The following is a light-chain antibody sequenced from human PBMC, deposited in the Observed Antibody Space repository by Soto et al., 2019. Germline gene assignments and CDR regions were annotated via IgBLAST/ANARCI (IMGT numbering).Light chain of an antibody. V-gene: IGKV1-39*01. J-gene: IGKJ2*01. CDR1: QSIGSR. CDR2: GVS. Sequence: DIQMTQSPSSLSASVGDRVTITCRPSQSIGSRLNWYQQKPGKAPKVLIYGVSGLQNGVPSRFSGGVSGTDLTLTISSLQPEDFATYYCQQTYSVPYTFGQGTKLEIK. CDR3: QQTYSVPYT.